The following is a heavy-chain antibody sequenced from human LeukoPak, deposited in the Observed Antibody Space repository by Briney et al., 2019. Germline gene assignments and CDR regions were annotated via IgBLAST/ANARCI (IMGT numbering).Heavy chain of an antibody. Sequence: PGGSLRLSCSASGFTFSSYAMHWVRQAPGKGLEYVSAISRNGGSTYYADSVKGRFTISRDNSKNTLYLQMSSLRAEDTAVYYCVKWGNSSGLTDHWGQGTLVTVSS. D-gene: IGHD6-19*01. CDR3: VKWGNSSGLTDH. CDR1: GFTFSSYA. CDR2: ISRNGGST. V-gene: IGHV3-64D*06. J-gene: IGHJ4*02.